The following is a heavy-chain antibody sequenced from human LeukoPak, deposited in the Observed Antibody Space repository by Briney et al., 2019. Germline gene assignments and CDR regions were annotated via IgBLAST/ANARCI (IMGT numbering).Heavy chain of an antibody. Sequence: PGGSLKLSCAASGFTFSGSAMHWVRQASGKGLEWVGRIRSKANSYATAYAASVEGRFTISRDDSKNTAYLQMNSLKTEDTAVYYCTTEMTPDAFDIWGQGTMVTVSS. CDR3: TTEMTPDAFDI. V-gene: IGHV3-73*01. CDR1: GFTFSGSA. J-gene: IGHJ3*02. CDR2: IRSKANSYAT.